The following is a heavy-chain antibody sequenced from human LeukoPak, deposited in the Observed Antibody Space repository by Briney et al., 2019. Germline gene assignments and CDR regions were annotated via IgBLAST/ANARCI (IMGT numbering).Heavy chain of an antibody. Sequence: ASVKVSCKASGYTFTSYDINWVRQATGQGLEWMGWMNPSSGNTGYAQKFQGRVTITRNTSRSTAYMELSSLRSEDTAVYYCAREHSSSSGFDYWGQGTLVTVSS. CDR3: AREHSSSSGFDY. CDR2: MNPSSGNT. D-gene: IGHD6-6*01. J-gene: IGHJ4*02. CDR1: GYTFTSYD. V-gene: IGHV1-8*03.